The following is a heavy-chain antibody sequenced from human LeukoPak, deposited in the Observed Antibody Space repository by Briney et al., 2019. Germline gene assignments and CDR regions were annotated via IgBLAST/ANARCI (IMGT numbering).Heavy chain of an antibody. CDR1: GGTFSSYA. D-gene: IGHD3-10*01. V-gene: IGHV1-69*04. J-gene: IGHJ6*02. CDR3: ARWSGVVTAPIYYGMDV. CDR2: IIPILGIA. Sequence: ASVKVSCKASGGTFSSYAISWVRQAPGQGLEWMGRIIPILGIANYAQKLQGRVTITADKSTSTAYMELSSLRSEDTAVYYCARWSGVVTAPIYYGMDVWGQGTTVTVSS.